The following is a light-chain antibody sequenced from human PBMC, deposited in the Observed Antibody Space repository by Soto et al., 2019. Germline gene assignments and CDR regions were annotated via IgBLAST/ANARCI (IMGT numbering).Light chain of an antibody. CDR3: QQTYRRPGT. J-gene: IGKJ1*01. V-gene: IGKV1-39*01. Sequence: DIQMTQSPSFLSASVGDRVTVTCRPSQNISKFLNWYQEKPGKPPKILIYVTSNLENGVPSRFKGSVSGTDFALTINGLQPEDFATYYCQQTYRRPGTFGRGTRV. CDR1: QNISKF. CDR2: VTS.